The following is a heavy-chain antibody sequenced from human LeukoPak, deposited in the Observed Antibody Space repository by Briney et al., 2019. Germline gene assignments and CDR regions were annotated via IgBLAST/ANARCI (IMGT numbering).Heavy chain of an antibody. CDR1: ELSFSSYA. D-gene: IGHD5-18*01. CDR2: ISGSGGST. CDR3: AKPVDTAMVPFDY. J-gene: IGHJ4*02. V-gene: IGHV3-23*01. Sequence: GGSLRLSCAASELSFSSYAMTWVRQAPGKGLEWASGISGSGGSTYYADSVKGRFTISRDNSKNTLYLQMNSLRAEDTAVYYCAKPVDTAMVPFDYWGQGTLVTVSS.